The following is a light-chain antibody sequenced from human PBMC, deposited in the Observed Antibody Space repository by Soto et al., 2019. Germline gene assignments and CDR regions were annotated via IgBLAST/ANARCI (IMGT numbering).Light chain of an antibody. CDR3: QQYGYSRT. CDR1: QSVSSNY. Sequence: EMVLTQSPGTLSLSPGEGATLSCRASQSVSSNYLAWYQQKPGQAPRLVIYGASSRATGFPDRFSGSGSGADFTLTISRLEPEDFAVYYCQQYGYSRTFGRGTKVDIK. J-gene: IGKJ1*01. CDR2: GAS. V-gene: IGKV3-20*01.